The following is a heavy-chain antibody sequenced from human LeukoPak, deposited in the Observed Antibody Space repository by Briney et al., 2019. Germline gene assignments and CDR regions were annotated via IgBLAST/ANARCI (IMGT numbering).Heavy chain of an antibody. Sequence: PSETLSLTCTVSGGSISSSSHYWGWIRQPPGKGLEWIGSIYYSERTYYNPSLKSRVTISVDTSKNQFSLKLSSVTAADTAVYYCARTTMVRGTYYMDVWGKGTTVTVSS. D-gene: IGHD3-10*01. CDR1: GGSISSSSHY. J-gene: IGHJ6*03. CDR3: ARTTMVRGTYYMDV. V-gene: IGHV4-39*07. CDR2: IYYSERT.